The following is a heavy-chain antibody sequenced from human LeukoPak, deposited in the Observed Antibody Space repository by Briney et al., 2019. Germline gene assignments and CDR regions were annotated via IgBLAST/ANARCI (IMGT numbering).Heavy chain of an antibody. CDR1: GFNFSSYA. D-gene: IGHD3-10*01. CDR3: AKTGVLLWFGELFLNAFDI. J-gene: IGHJ3*02. V-gene: IGHV3-23*01. CDR2: ISGSGGST. Sequence: AGGSLRLSCAASGFNFSSYAMSWVRQAPGKGLEWVSAISGSGGSTYYADSVKGRFTISRDNSKNTLYLQMNSLRAEDTAVYYCAKTGVLLWFGELFLNAFDIWGQGTMVTVSS.